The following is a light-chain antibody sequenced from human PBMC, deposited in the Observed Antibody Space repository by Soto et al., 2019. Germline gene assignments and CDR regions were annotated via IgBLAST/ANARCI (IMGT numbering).Light chain of an antibody. CDR2: DAS. CDR3: LQYHNLWA. Sequence: DIQLTQSPSTLSASVGDRVTLTCRASQSLNTRLAWYQQRPGKAPKLLIYDASTLESGVPSRFSGGGSGTEFTLTISSLQPDDFTVYSCLQYHNLWAFGQGTKVDIK. J-gene: IGKJ1*01. V-gene: IGKV1-5*01. CDR1: QSLNTR.